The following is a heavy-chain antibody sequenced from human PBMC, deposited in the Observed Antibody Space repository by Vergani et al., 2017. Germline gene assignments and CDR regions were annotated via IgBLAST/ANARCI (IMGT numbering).Heavy chain of an antibody. CDR1: GYTFTSYD. CDR2: MNPNSGNT. J-gene: IGHJ3*02. D-gene: IGHD2-2*01. CDR3: AAAVVVPAAMSAFDI. V-gene: IGHV1-8*01. Sequence: QVQLVQSGAEVKKPGASVKVSCKASGYTFTSYDINWVRQATGQGLEWMGWMNPNSGNTGYAQKFQGRVTMTRDTSISTAYMELSRLRSDDTAVYYCAAAVVVPAAMSAFDIWGQGTMVTVSS.